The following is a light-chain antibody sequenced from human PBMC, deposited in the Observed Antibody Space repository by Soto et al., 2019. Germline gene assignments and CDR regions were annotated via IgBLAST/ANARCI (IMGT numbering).Light chain of an antibody. CDR1: QSIRSY. CDR3: QQSYSTPLFT. Sequence: DIQMTQSPSSLSASVGDRVTITCRASQSIRSYLNWYQQKPGKAPKLLINAASSLQSGVPSRFSGSGSGTDFTLTISSLQPEDVATYYCQQSYSTPLFTVGPGTKVDIK. CDR2: AAS. V-gene: IGKV1-39*01. J-gene: IGKJ3*01.